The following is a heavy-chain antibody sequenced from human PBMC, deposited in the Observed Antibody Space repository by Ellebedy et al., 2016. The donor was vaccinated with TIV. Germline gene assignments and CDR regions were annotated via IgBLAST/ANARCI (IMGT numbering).Heavy chain of an antibody. CDR1: GGSMNNDC. Sequence: SETLSLXXTVSGGSMNNDCWSWIRQPPGKGLEWVGYVCHSGSPNNNPSLKSRLTMSLDTSKNQFSLKLSSVTAADTAVYYCARPNLANCGGDCYHDAFDIWGQGTMVTVSS. D-gene: IGHD2-21*02. CDR2: VCHSGSP. J-gene: IGHJ3*02. V-gene: IGHV4-59*12. CDR3: ARPNLANCGGDCYHDAFDI.